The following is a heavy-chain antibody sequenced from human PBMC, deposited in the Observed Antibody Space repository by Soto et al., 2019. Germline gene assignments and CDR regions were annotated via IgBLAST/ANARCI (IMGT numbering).Heavy chain of an antibody. Sequence: GGSLRLSCAASGLPVSTNYMTLVRQAPGKGLEWVSVIYSGGNTYHADSVQGRFSISRDNSKNTVDLQMNNLRAKDTAMYYCASVGYCSTNTCQPAWGQGSXVTVSS. V-gene: IGHV3-53*01. CDR3: ASVGYCSTNTCQPA. J-gene: IGHJ4*02. D-gene: IGHD2-2*01. CDR2: IYSGGNT. CDR1: GLPVSTNY.